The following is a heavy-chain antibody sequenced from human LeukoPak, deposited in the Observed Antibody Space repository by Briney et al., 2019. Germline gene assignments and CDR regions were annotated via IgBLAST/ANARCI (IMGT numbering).Heavy chain of an antibody. CDR2: IYYSGST. J-gene: IGHJ4*02. CDR1: GGSVSSGSYY. D-gene: IGHD6-19*01. Sequence: PSETLSLTCTVSGGSVSSGSYYWSWLRQPPGKGLEWIGYIYYSGSTNYNPSLKSRVTISVDTSKNQFSLKLSSVTAADTAIYYCARADRYSSGQYYFDFWGQGTLVTVSS. CDR3: ARADRYSSGQYYFDF. V-gene: IGHV4-61*01.